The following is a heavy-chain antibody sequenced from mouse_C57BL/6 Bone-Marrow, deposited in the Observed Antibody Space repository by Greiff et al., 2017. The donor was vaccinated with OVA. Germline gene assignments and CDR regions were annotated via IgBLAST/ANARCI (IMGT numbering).Heavy chain of an antibody. J-gene: IGHJ1*03. Sequence: VQLQQSGPELVKPGASVKISCKASGYTFTDYYMNWVKQSHGKSLEWIGDINPNNGGTSYNQKFKGKATLTVDTSSSTAYMELRSLTSEDSAVYYCARDYYGSSWYFDVWGTGTTVTVSS. V-gene: IGHV1-26*01. CDR2: INPNNGGT. CDR3: ARDYYGSSWYFDV. D-gene: IGHD1-1*01. CDR1: GYTFTDYY.